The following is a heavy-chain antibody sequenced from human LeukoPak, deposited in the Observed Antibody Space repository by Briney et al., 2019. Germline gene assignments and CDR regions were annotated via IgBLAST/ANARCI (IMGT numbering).Heavy chain of an antibody. CDR2: IYSDGSGT. D-gene: IGHD3-22*01. CDR3: AKGLRQWEDYYDGRVISRFVDS. V-gene: IGHV3-74*01. J-gene: IGHJ4*02. CDR1: GFTFSKYW. Sequence: GGSLRLSCAASGFTFSKYWMHWVRQAPGKGLVWVSRIYSDGSGTSYADSVKGRFTISRDNAKNTLFLQMNSLRPNDTAVYRCAKGLRQWEDYYDGRVISRFVDSWGQGTLVTVSS.